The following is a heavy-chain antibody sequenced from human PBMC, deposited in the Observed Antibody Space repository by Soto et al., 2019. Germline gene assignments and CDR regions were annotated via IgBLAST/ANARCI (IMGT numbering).Heavy chain of an antibody. J-gene: IGHJ6*02. V-gene: IGHV1-69*01. CDR3: ARVVILVPTASTHYYYHVDV. CDR1: GGTFSNYA. CDR2: IIPIVGTG. D-gene: IGHD2-2*01. Sequence: QVQLVQSGAEARKPGSSVTVSCKASGGTFSNYAISWVRQAPGQGLEWMGGIIPIVGTGSYAQKFQGRVTITADGPTTTAYMALSSLRFEDTAVYYWARVVILVPTASTHYYYHVDVWGPGTTVTVSS.